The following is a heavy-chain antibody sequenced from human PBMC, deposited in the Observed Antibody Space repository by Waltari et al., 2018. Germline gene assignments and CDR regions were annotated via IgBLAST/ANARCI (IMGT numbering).Heavy chain of an antibody. Sequence: EVQLVQSGGGLVQPGGSLRLSCEASGFSFYTYAMTWVRQAPGKGLEWVSTINPGGANTYDADSVRGRFTISRDNSKNTLLLQLNNLRAEDTATYYCAKADNKWELLWFDSWGQGNLVIVSS. J-gene: IGHJ5*02. V-gene: IGHV3-23*04. CDR3: AKADNKWELLWFDS. CDR1: GFSFYTYA. CDR2: INPGGANT. D-gene: IGHD3-10*01.